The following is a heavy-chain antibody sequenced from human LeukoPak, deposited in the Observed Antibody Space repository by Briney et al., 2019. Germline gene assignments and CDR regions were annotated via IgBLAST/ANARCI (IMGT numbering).Heavy chain of an antibody. J-gene: IGHJ4*02. CDR1: GFTFSSYA. CDR3: AKGSAIVGATPVDY. CDR2: ISGSGGST. Sequence: GGSLRLSCAASGFTFSSYAMSWVRQAPGKGLEWVSAISGSGGSTYYAESVKGRFTISRDNSKNTLFLQMNSLRAEDTAVYYCAKGSAIVGATPVDYWGQGILVTVSS. D-gene: IGHD1-26*01. V-gene: IGHV3-23*01.